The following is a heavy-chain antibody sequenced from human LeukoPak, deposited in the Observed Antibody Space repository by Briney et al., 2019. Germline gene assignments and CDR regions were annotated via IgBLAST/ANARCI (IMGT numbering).Heavy chain of an antibody. Sequence: SETLSLTCTVSGGSISSYYWSWIRQPPGKGLEWIGYIYYSGSTNYNPSLKSRVTISVDTSKKQFSLKLSSVTAADTAVYYCARAHGSGGDYFDYWGQGTLVTVSS. CDR2: IYYSGST. CDR1: GGSISSYY. J-gene: IGHJ4*02. D-gene: IGHD5-12*01. V-gene: IGHV4-59*08. CDR3: ARAHGSGGDYFDY.